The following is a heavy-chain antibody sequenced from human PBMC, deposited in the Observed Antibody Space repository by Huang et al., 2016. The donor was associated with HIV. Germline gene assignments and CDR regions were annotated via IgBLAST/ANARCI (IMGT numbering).Heavy chain of an antibody. V-gene: IGHV3-30*18. CDR3: AEDGADEEWDIDY. CDR1: GFSFSTYG. Sequence: VQLVESGGGVVQPGRSLRLACAAPGFSFSTYGLHWVRQAPGRGLEWVSVISDDGSNKYYAHSVKGRFTISRDTSENKVYLQMNSLRHEDTAVYYCAEDGADEEWDIDYWGQGTLVTVSS. J-gene: IGHJ4*02. D-gene: IGHD1-26*01. CDR2: ISDDGSNK.